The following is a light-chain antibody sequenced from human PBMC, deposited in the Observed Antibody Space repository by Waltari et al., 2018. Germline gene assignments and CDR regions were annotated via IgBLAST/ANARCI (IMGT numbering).Light chain of an antibody. Sequence: QSALTQPPSASGSPGQSVTIPCTGTSSDVGGYNYVSWYQQHPGKAPKLIIFEINKRPSGVPDRFSGSKSGNTASLTVSGLQAEDEADYYCSSYAGNNIVIFGGGTKLTVL. CDR1: SSDVGGYNY. CDR3: SSYAGNNIVI. J-gene: IGLJ2*01. V-gene: IGLV2-8*01. CDR2: EIN.